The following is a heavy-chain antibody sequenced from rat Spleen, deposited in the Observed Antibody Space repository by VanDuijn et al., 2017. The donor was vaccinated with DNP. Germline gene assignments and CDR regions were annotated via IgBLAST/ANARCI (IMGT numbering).Heavy chain of an antibody. Sequence: EVHLVESGGGLVQPGRSLKLSCAASGFNFNDYWMGWVRQAPTKGLEWVASISTSGGSTYYRDSVKGRFTISRDNAKSTLYLQMDSLRSEDTATYYCARHNSGYHAMDAWGQGTSVTVSS. J-gene: IGHJ4*01. CDR2: ISTSGGST. CDR3: ARHNSGYHAMDA. CDR1: GFNFNDYW. D-gene: IGHD4-3*01. V-gene: IGHV5-25*01.